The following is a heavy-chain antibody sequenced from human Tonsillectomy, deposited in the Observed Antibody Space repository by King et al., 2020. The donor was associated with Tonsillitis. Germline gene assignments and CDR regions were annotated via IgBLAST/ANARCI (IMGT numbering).Heavy chain of an antibody. D-gene: IGHD6-13*01. Sequence: VQLVESGGGVVQPGGSLRLSCVASGFTFSSHGIHWVRQAPGKELEWVAFIRYDGSDKYYRDSVRGRFTISRDNSKNTVYVQMNSMRAEDTAVYYCAKDRPYSTSWFDYWGQGTLVTVSS. J-gene: IGHJ4*02. CDR2: IRYDGSDK. CDR3: AKDRPYSTSWFDY. V-gene: IGHV3-30*02. CDR1: GFTFSSHG.